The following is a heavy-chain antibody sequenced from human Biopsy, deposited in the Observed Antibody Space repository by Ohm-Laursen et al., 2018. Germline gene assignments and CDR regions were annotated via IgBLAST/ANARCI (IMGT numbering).Heavy chain of an antibody. J-gene: IGHJ6*02. CDR3: ARVAGGYAYYYGMDV. V-gene: IGHV4-38-2*01. CDR2: IYYDGIT. Sequence: LSLTCAVSGYSVTNDYYWGWIRQPPGKGLEWIGNIYYDGITYYNPSLKSRVAMSVDTSKNQFSLRLTSVTAADTAVYYCARVAGGYAYYYGMDVWGQGTTVIVSS. D-gene: IGHD5-12*01. CDR1: GYSVTNDYY.